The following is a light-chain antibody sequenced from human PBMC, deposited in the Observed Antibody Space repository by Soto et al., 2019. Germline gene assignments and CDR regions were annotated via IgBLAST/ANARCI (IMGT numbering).Light chain of an antibody. V-gene: IGKV1-39*01. CDR3: QQSYTTPYT. J-gene: IGKJ2*01. Sequence: DIQMTQSPSSLSASVGDRITITCRASQNINTYLNWFQQKPGKAPSLLIYAASSLQRGVPSRFSASGSVTDFTLTINSLQPEDFAAYYSQQSYTTPYTFGQGTKVEIK. CDR2: AAS. CDR1: QNINTY.